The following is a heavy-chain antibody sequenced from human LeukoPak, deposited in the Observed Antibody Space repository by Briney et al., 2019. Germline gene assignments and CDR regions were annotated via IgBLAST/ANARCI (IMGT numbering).Heavy chain of an antibody. CDR1: GSTFSSHT. V-gene: IGHV3-48*04. Sequence: GGSLRLSCAASGSTFSSHTMSWVRQAPGKGLEWISYISSTSSIIYYADSVKGRFTTSRDNAKNSLYLQMSSLRSEDTAVYYCARGLVDTANNWFDPWGQGTLVTVSS. J-gene: IGHJ5*02. CDR3: ARGLVDTANNWFDP. CDR2: ISSTSSII. D-gene: IGHD5-18*01.